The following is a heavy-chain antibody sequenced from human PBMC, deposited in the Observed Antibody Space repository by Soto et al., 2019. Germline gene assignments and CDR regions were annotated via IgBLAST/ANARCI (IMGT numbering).Heavy chain of an antibody. J-gene: IGHJ4*02. Sequence: GQSLKISCQGSGYSFTNYWISWVRQMPGEGLEWMGMIDPTDSYTNYSPSFQGHVSISADRSISTAYLQWSSLQASDTAIYYCAVLSADIDYYNTFEYWAQGTMVTVSS. V-gene: IGHV5-10-1*01. CDR3: AVLSADIDYYNTFEY. CDR2: IDPTDSYT. CDR1: GYSFTNYW. D-gene: IGHD3-22*01.